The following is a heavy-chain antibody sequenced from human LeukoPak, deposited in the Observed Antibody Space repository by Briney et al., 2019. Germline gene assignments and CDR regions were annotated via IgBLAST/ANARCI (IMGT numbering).Heavy chain of an antibody. V-gene: IGHV3-53*01. CDR1: GFTVSSNY. J-gene: IGHJ4*02. CDR2: IYSGGST. CDR3: ASSVRGATEYYFDY. Sequence: GGSLRLSCAASGFTVSSNYMSWVRQAPGKGLEWVSAIYSGGSTYYADSVKGRCTISRDNSKNTLYLQMNSLRAEDTAVYYCASSVRGATEYYFDYWGQGTLVTVSS. D-gene: IGHD1-26*01.